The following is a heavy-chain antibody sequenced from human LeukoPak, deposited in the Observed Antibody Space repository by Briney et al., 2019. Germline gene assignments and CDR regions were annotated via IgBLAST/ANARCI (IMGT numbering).Heavy chain of an antibody. CDR3: VKGRWQTDLFDL. V-gene: IGHV3-74*01. Sequence: QAGGSLRLSCAASGFTFSNYWMHWVRQAPGKGLVWVSHINSDGSSTSYADSVKGRFTISRDNSKNSLFLQMNSLRPDDTAFYYCVKGRWQTDLFDLWGQGTLVTVSS. CDR1: GFTFSNYW. CDR2: INSDGSST. J-gene: IGHJ4*02. D-gene: IGHD5-24*01.